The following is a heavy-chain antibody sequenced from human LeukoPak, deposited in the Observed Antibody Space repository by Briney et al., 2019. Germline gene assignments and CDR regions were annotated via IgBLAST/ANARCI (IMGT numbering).Heavy chain of an antibody. Sequence: GGSLRLSCAASGFTFNNAWMSWVRQAPGKGLEWVANMKEDASEKYYVDSVKGRFTISRDNAKNSLYLQMNSLRAEDTAVYYCAKGGHFDYWGQGTLVTVSS. V-gene: IGHV3-7*01. CDR2: MKEDASEK. J-gene: IGHJ4*02. D-gene: IGHD3-16*01. CDR1: GFTFNNAW. CDR3: AKGGHFDY.